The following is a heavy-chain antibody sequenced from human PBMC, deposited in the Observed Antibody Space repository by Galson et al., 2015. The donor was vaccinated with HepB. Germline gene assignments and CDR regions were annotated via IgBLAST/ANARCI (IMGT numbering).Heavy chain of an antibody. CDR1: GYTFTTYA. J-gene: IGHJ5*02. Sequence: SVKVSCKASGYTFTTYAMNWVRQAPGQGLEWMGWINTNTGNPTYAQGFTGRFVFSLDTSVSTAYLQISSLKAEDTAVYYCARYRSFSGSYQGHWFDPWGQGTPVTVSS. V-gene: IGHV7-4-1*02. CDR3: ARYRSFSGSYQGHWFDP. D-gene: IGHD1-26*01. CDR2: INTNTGNP.